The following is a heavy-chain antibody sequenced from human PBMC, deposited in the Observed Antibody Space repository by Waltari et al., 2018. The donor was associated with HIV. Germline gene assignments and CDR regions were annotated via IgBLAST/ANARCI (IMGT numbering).Heavy chain of an antibody. CDR3: AMTPPAGTGGYPGYFQH. CDR2: VYSGGGT. Sequence: EVRLVESGGGSIQPGGSLRLSCAASGFSVRNNYLSWVRQTPGGGLEWVSFVYSGGGTEYADSVSGRFTISRDTSGNTLYLQRHSLRAEDTAVYYCAMTPPAGTGGYPGYFQHWGQGTLVTVSS. J-gene: IGHJ1*01. CDR1: GFSVRNNY. V-gene: IGHV3-53*01. D-gene: IGHD2-8*02.